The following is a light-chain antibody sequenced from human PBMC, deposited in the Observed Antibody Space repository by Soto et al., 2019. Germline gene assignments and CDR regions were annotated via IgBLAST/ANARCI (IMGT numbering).Light chain of an antibody. CDR1: RSLIYTDGNTY. V-gene: IGKV2-30*01. CDR2: KVS. J-gene: IGKJ2*01. CDR3: MRGTHWPYT. Sequence: DVVMTQSPLSLPVTLGQPASISCRASRSLIYTDGNTYLNWFLQRPGQSPRRLFAKVSNRDSGVPDRFSRSGSGTDFTLKISWVEAEDVGLYYCMRGTHWPYTFGQGTKLEIK.